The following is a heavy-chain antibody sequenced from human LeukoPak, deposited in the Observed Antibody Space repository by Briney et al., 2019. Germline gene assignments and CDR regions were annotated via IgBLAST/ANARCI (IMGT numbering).Heavy chain of an antibody. J-gene: IGHJ3*02. CDR1: GFTFSSYW. V-gene: IGHV3-7*01. CDR3: AREGAPGAFDI. Sequence: QSGGSLRLSCAASGFTFSSYWMSWVRQAPGKGLEWVANINQDGSEKYYVDSVKGRFTISRDNAKNSLYLQMNNLRAEDTAVYFCAREGAPGAFDIWGQGTMVTVSS. D-gene: IGHD3-16*01. CDR2: INQDGSEK.